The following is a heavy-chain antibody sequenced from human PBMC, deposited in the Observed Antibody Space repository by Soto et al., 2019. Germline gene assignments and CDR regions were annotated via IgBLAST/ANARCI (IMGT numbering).Heavy chain of an antibody. J-gene: IGHJ4*02. CDR3: ARRGKGRGYSYGTFDY. D-gene: IGHD5-18*01. CDR1: GYSFTSYW. V-gene: IGHV5-51*01. CDR2: IYPDDSDT. Sequence: GESLKISCKGSGYSFTSYWIGWVRQMPGKGLEWMGIIYPDDSDTRYSLSFQGQVTISADKSISTAYLQWSSLKASDTAMYYGARRGKGRGYSYGTFDYWGQGTLVTISS.